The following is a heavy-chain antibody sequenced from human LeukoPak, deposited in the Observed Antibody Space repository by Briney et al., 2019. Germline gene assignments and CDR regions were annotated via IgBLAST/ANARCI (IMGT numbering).Heavy chain of an antibody. D-gene: IGHD6-19*01. CDR1: GGTFSSYT. CDR3: AREGGRKAVAGTRSPYH. CDR2: IIPILGIA. V-gene: IGHV1-69*04. Sequence: SVKVSCKASGGTFSSYTISWVRQAPGQGLEWMGRIIPILGIANYAQKFQGRVTITADKSTSTAYMELSSLRSEGTAVYYCAREGGRKAVAGTRSPYHWGQGTLVTVSS. J-gene: IGHJ4*02.